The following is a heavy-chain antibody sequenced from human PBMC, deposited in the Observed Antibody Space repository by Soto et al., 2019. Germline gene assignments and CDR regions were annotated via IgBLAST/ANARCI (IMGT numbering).Heavy chain of an antibody. V-gene: IGHV1-69*01. J-gene: IGHJ4*02. Sequence: QVQLVQSGAEVKKPGSSVKVSCKASGGTFSSYAISWVRQAPGQGLEWMGGIIPIFGTANYAQKFQGRVTTTADVSTSTAYMELSSLRSEGTAVYYCARYFGYCSSTSCPGWCQGTLVTVSS. D-gene: IGHD2-2*03. CDR2: IIPIFGTA. CDR3: ARYFGYCSSTSCPG. CDR1: GGTFSSYA.